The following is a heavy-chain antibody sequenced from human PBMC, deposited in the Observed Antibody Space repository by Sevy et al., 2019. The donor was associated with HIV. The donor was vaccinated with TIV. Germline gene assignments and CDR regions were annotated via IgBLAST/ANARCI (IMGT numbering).Heavy chain of an antibody. CDR2: INPKSGAT. CDR3: ARESYDFWTGPVDYDYGMDV. V-gene: IGHV1-2*02. CDR1: GYTFTDTGYY. Sequence: ASVKVSCKASGYTFTDTGYYVHWVRQAPGQGLEWMGWINPKSGATNYAQKFQGRVTMAGDTSVSTANMELSRLRYDDTAVYYGARESYDFWTGPVDYDYGMDVWGQGTTVTVSS. D-gene: IGHD3-3*01. J-gene: IGHJ6*02.